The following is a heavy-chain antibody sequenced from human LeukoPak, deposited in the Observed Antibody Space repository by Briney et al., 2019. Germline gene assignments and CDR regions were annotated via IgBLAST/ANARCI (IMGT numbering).Heavy chain of an antibody. Sequence: GRSLRLSCAASGFTVSSNYMSWVRQAPGKGLEWISYISRTGTTIYYADSVKGRFTISRDNAKNSLYLQMNSLRSEDTGLYFCARDLGSGDHGLLVWGQGTLLTVSS. V-gene: IGHV3-48*01. CDR2: ISRTGTTI. CDR1: GFTVSSNY. D-gene: IGHD2-21*02. CDR3: ARDLGSGDHGLLV. J-gene: IGHJ4*02.